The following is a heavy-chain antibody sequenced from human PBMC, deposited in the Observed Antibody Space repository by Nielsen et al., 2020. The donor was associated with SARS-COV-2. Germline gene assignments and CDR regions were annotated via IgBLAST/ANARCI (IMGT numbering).Heavy chain of an antibody. D-gene: IGHD3-3*01. J-gene: IGHJ6*02. V-gene: IGHV3-74*01. CDR2: INSDGRTT. Sequence: GGSLRLSCAASGFTFGSSWMHWVRQAPGKGLVWVSRINSDGRTTTYADSVKGRFTISRDNAKNSLYLQMNSLRAEDTALYYCAKDFSSRGGWYYYYGMDVWGQGTTVTVSS. CDR1: GFTFGSSW. CDR3: AKDFSSRGGWYYYYGMDV.